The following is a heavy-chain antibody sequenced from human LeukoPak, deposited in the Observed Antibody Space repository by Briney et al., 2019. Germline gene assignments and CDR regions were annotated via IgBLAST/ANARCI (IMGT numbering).Heavy chain of an antibody. V-gene: IGHV4-34*01. J-gene: IGHJ4*02. CDR1: GGSFSGYY. CDR3: AREPVGAIPFDY. CDR2: INHSGST. Sequence: SETLSLTCAVYGGSFSGYYWSWIRQPPGKGLEWIEEINHSGSTNYNPSLKSRVTISVDTSKNQFSLKLSSVTAADTAVYYCAREPVGAIPFDYWGQGTLVTVSS. D-gene: IGHD1-26*01.